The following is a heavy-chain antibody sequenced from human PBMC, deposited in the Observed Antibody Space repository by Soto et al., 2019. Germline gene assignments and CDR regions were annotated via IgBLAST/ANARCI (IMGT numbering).Heavy chain of an antibody. CDR2: ISYDGSNK. J-gene: IGHJ4*02. CDR1: GFTFSSYG. CDR3: GKGGYYIILTGYIIPPDY. Sequence: QVQLVESGGGVVQPGRSLRLSCAASGFTFSSYGMHWVRQAPGKGLEWVAVISYDGSNKYYADSVKGRFTISRDNSKKALYLKINGLRVEDAVVYSWGKGGYYIILTGYIIPPDYGAEEPLVPVSS. V-gene: IGHV3-30*18. D-gene: IGHD3-9*01.